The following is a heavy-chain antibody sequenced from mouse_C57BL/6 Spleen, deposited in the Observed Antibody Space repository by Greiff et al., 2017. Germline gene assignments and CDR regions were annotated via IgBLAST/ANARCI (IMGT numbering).Heavy chain of an antibody. D-gene: IGHD2-5*01. CDR3: ARQDSNWYFDV. Sequence: DVKLVESGGGLVQPGGSLKLSCAASGFTFSDYGMAWVRQAPRKGPEWVAFISNLAYSIYYADTVTGRFTISRENAKNTLYLEMSSLRSEDTAMYYCARQDSNWYFDVWGTGTTVTVSS. V-gene: IGHV5-15*01. CDR1: GFTFSDYG. CDR2: ISNLAYSI. J-gene: IGHJ1*03.